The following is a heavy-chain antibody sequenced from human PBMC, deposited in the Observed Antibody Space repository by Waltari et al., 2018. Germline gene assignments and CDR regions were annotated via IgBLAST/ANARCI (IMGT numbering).Heavy chain of an antibody. Sequence: QLQLQESGPGLVKPSETLSLTCTVSGGSISSSSYSWGWIRQPPGKGLEWIGSIYYRRSTYYNPSLKSRVTISVDTSKNQFSLKLSSVTAADTAVYYCARHGEWDYYGSGSYGNFDYWGQGTLVTVSS. V-gene: IGHV4-39*01. D-gene: IGHD3-10*01. J-gene: IGHJ4*02. CDR2: IYYRRST. CDR3: ARHGEWDYYGSGSYGNFDY. CDR1: GGSISSSSYS.